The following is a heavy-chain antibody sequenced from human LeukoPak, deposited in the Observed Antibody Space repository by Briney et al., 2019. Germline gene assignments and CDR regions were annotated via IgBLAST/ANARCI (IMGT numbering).Heavy chain of an antibody. CDR1: GFTFSSYS. CDR2: ISSSSSYI. D-gene: IGHD1-26*01. V-gene: IGHV3-21*01. J-gene: IGHJ4*02. Sequence: GGSLRLSCAASGFTFSSYSMNWVRQAPGKGLEWVSSISSSSSYIYYADSVKGRFTISRDNAKNTLYLQMNSLRAEDTAVYYCARDGATLPLFDYWGQGTLVTVSS. CDR3: ARDGATLPLFDY.